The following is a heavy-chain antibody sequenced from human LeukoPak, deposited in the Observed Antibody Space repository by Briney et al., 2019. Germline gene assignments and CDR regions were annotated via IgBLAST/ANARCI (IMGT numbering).Heavy chain of an antibody. Sequence: SVKVSCKASGGTFSSYAISWVRQAPGQGLEWMGRIIPIFDTTTYAQKFQGRVTMTRDTTISTAYMELTRLTFDDTAVYYCASYPRYVSSPPFDYWGQGTLVTVSS. CDR1: GGTFSSYA. J-gene: IGHJ4*02. D-gene: IGHD2-15*01. CDR3: ASYPRYVSSPPFDY. V-gene: IGHV1-69*05. CDR2: IIPIFDTT.